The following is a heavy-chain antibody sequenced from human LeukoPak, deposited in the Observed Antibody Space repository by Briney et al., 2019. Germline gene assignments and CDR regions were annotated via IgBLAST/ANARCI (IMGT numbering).Heavy chain of an antibody. Sequence: PSETLSLTCTVSGGSISSGGYYWSWIRQHPGKGLEWIGYIYYSGSTYYNPSLKSRVTISVDTSKNQYSLKLSSVTAADTAVYYCARDHFGELIPWGQGTLVTVSS. D-gene: IGHD3-10*01. CDR3: ARDHFGELIP. CDR1: GGSISSGGYY. J-gene: IGHJ5*02. CDR2: IYYSGST. V-gene: IGHV4-31*03.